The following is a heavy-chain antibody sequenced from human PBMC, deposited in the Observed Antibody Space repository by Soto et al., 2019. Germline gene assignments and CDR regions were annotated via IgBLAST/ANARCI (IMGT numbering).Heavy chain of an antibody. Sequence: PSETLSLTCAVSGYSMSSGYYWAWIRQPPGKGLEWIGSVYHSGNTFYNPSLKSRVTISVGTPNNQFSLKLSSVTAADTAVYYCARADYYVRSGYYTFYFDYWGQGTLVTVSS. CDR1: GYSMSSGYY. CDR2: VYHSGNT. J-gene: IGHJ4*02. D-gene: IGHD3-22*01. CDR3: ARADYYVRSGYYTFYFDY. V-gene: IGHV4-38-2*01.